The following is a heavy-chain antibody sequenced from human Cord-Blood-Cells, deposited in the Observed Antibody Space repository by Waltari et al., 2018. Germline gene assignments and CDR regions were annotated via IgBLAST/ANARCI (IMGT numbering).Heavy chain of an antibody. D-gene: IGHD6-13*01. CDR3: ARAIAAAGAFDI. CDR2: IYYSGST. Sequence: QVQLQESCPGLVKPSEPLSLTCTVSGGSISRYYWSWLRQPPGKGLEWIGYIYYSGSTNYNPSLKSRVTISVDTSKNQFSLKLSSVTAADTAVYYCARAIAAAGAFDIWGQGTMVTVSS. V-gene: IGHV4-59*01. J-gene: IGHJ3*02. CDR1: GGSISRYY.